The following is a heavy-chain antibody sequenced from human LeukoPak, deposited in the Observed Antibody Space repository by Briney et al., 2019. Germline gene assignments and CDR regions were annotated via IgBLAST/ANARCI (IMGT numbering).Heavy chain of an antibody. Sequence: LEWVAVISYDGSNKYYADSVKGRFTISRDNSKNTLYLQMNSLRAEDTAVYYCAKDVRFLEWLLSYWGQGTLVTVSS. CDR3: AKDVRFLEWLLSY. V-gene: IGHV3-30*18. D-gene: IGHD3-3*01. CDR2: ISYDGSNK. J-gene: IGHJ4*02.